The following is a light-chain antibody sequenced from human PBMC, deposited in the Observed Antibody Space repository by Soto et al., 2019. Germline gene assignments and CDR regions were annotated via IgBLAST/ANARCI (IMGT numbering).Light chain of an antibody. CDR2: DAS. V-gene: IGKV1-5*01. J-gene: IGKJ1*01. CDR3: MQTLQTRT. Sequence: DIQMTQSPSTLSASVGDRVTITCRASQHISSWLAWYQQKPGKAPKFLIYDASGVPDRLSASGSGTDFTLRIRRVEAEDYGIYYCMQTLQTRTFGQGTKVDIK. CDR1: QHISSW.